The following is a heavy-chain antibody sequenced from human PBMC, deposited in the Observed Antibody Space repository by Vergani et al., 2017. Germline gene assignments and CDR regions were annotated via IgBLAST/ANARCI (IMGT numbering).Heavy chain of an antibody. J-gene: IGHJ1*01. D-gene: IGHD2-2*01. V-gene: IGHV3-30*18. CDR2: ISYDGSNK. Sequence: QVQLVESGGGLVKPGGSLRLSCAASGFTFSSYGMHWVRQAPGKGLEWVAVISYDGSNKYYADSVKGRFTISRDNSKNTLYLQMNSLRAEDTAVYYCAKDSSPEEYFQHWGQGTLVTVSS. CDR3: AKDSSPEEYFQH. CDR1: GFTFSSYG.